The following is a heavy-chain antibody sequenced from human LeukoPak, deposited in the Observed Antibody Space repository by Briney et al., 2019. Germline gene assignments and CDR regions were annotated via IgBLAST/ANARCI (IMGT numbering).Heavy chain of an antibody. CDR1: GHSFTSYW. Sequence: GESLKISFKGSGHSFTSYWITWVRQMPGKGLEWMGRIDPSDSYTNYSPSFQGHVTISADKSISTAYLQWSSLKASDTAMYYCATVTTIYYYGMDVWGQGTTVTVSS. CDR2: IDPSDSYT. V-gene: IGHV5-10-1*01. J-gene: IGHJ6*02. CDR3: ATVTTIYYYGMDV. D-gene: IGHD4-17*01.